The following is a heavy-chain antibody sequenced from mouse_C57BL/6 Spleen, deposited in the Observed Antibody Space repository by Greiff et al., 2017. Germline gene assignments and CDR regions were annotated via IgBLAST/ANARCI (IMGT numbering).Heavy chain of an antibody. J-gene: IGHJ1*03. Sequence: VQLQQSGPELVKPGASVKISCKASGYAFSSSWMNWVKQRPGKGLEWIGRIYPGDGDTNYNGKFKGKATLTADKSSSTAYMQLSSLTSEASAVXFCARWGYGSSWYFDVWGTGTTVTVAA. CDR1: GYAFSSSW. CDR3: ARWGYGSSWYFDV. V-gene: IGHV1-82*01. CDR2: IYPGDGDT. D-gene: IGHD1-1*01.